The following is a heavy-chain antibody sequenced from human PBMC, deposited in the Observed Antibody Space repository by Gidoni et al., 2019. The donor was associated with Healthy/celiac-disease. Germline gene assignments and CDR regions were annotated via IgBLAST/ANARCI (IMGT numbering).Heavy chain of an antibody. CDR2: IIPIFGTA. V-gene: IGHV1-69*01. CDR1: GGTFSSYA. CDR3: ARRITMVRGVIIEAGLYGMDV. D-gene: IGHD3-10*01. J-gene: IGHJ6*02. Sequence: QVQLVQSGAEVKKPGSSVKVSCKASGGTFSSYAISWVRQAPGQGLEWMGGIIPIFGTANYAQKFQGRVTITADESTSTAYMELSSLRSEDTAVYYCARRITMVRGVIIEAGLYGMDVWGQGTTVTVSS.